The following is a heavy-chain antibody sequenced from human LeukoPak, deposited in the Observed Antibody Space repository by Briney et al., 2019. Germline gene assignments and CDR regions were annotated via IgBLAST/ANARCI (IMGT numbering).Heavy chain of an antibody. CDR1: GFTFSRYG. CDR2: ISPAGSSR. D-gene: IGHD4-17*01. CDR3: ARPTVTYDLYGMDV. V-gene: IGHV3-30*03. J-gene: IGHJ6*02. Sequence: PGRSLRLSCAASGFTFSRYGMHWVRQAPGKGLEWVAVISPAGSSRYHADSVEGRFTISRDNSMNTLYLQMNSLRPEDTAVYYCARPTVTYDLYGMDVWGHGTTVTVSS.